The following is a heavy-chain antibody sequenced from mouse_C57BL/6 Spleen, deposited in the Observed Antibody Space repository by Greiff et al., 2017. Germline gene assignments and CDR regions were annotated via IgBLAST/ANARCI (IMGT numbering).Heavy chain of an antibody. CDR1: GYAFSSYW. Sequence: VQLQQSGAELVKPGASVKISCKASGYAFSSYWMNWVKQRPGKGLEWIGQIYPGDGDTNYNGKFKGKATLTADKASSTAYMQLSSLTSEDSAVDFCARGGGYYWYFDVWGTGTTVTVAS. D-gene: IGHD2-2*01. CDR3: ARGGGYYWYFDV. V-gene: IGHV1-80*01. J-gene: IGHJ1*03. CDR2: IYPGDGDT.